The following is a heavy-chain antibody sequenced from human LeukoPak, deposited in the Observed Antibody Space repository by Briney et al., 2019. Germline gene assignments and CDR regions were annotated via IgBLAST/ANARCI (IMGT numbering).Heavy chain of an antibody. D-gene: IGHD3-10*01. CDR1: GFTFSSYG. CDR2: IRYDGSNK. V-gene: IGHV3-30*02. Sequence: GGSLRVSCAASGFTFSSYGMHWVRQAPGKGLEWVAFIRYDGSNKYYADSVKGRFTISRDNSKNTLYLQMNSLRAEDTAVYYCAKDPLEFGHYYYYMDVWGKGTTVTVSS. CDR3: AKDPLEFGHYYYYMDV. J-gene: IGHJ6*03.